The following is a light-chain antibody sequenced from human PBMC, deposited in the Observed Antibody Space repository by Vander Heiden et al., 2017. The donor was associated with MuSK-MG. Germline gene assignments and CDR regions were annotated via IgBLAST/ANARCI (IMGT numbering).Light chain of an antibody. Sequence: DIQMTQSPSSLSASVGDRVTITCRASQSISGYLNWYQQKPGKAPKLLIFAASTLQRGVPARFSGSGSGTDFTLTISSRQPEDFATYYCQQSYSSLLYTFGQGTNLDIK. CDR1: QSISGY. CDR3: QQSYSSLLYT. CDR2: AAS. J-gene: IGKJ2*01. V-gene: IGKV1-39*01.